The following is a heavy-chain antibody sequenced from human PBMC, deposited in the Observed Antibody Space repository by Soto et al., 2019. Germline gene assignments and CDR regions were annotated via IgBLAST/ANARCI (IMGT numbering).Heavy chain of an antibody. CDR3: ARSGGLLWFGELFFDY. CDR2: IYYSGST. CDR1: GGFISSYY. D-gene: IGHD3-10*01. J-gene: IGHJ4*02. Sequence: SESLSLTCTVSGGFISSYYWSWIRQPPGKGLEWIGYIYYSGSTNYNPSLKSRVTISVDTSKNQFSLKLSSVTAADTAVYYCARSGGLLWFGELFFDYWGQGTLVTVSS. V-gene: IGHV4-59*08.